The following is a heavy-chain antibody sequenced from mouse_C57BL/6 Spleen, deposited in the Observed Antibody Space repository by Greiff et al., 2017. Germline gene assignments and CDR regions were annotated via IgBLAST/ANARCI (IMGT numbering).Heavy chain of an antibody. Sequence: VQLQQPGAELVRPGTSVKLSCKASGYTFTSYWMHWVKQRPGQGLEWIGVIDPSDSYTNYNQKFKSKATLTVDKPSSTAYMQLSSLTSEDSAVYYCARGGYGSSYEIYYAMDYWGQGTSVTVSS. D-gene: IGHD1-1*01. CDR2: IDPSDSYT. J-gene: IGHJ4*01. V-gene: IGHV1-59*01. CDR1: GYTFTSYW. CDR3: ARGGYGSSYEIYYAMDY.